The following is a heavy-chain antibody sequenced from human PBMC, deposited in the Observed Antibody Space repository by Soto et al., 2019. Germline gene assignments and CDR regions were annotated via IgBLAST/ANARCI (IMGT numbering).Heavy chain of an antibody. J-gene: IGHJ5*02. CDR2: INTANGKT. V-gene: IGHV1-3*04. CDR1: GNTFTSPA. Sequence: ASVKVSCKASGNTFTSPAVHWVRQAPGQRLEWMGWINTANGKTDYSQKFQGRVTITRDTSASTGYMELSRLRSEDTAMYYCTTVLGYGGNSARLWFDPWGQGTLVTVSS. CDR3: TTVLGYGGNSARLWFDP. D-gene: IGHD4-17*01.